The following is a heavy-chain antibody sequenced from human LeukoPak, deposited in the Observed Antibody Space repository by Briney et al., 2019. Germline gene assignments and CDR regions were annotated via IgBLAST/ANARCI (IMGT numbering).Heavy chain of an antibody. J-gene: IGHJ4*02. D-gene: IGHD2-2*01. V-gene: IGHV3-30*04. CDR1: GFTFSSYP. CDR3: AREDGDCSSTSCYRGADY. Sequence: GRSLRLSCAASGFTFSSYPMHWVRQAPGKGLEWVAVISYDGSNKYYADSVKGRFTISRDNSKNTLYLQMNSLRAEDTAVYYCAREDGDCSSTSCYRGADYWGQGTLVTVSS. CDR2: ISYDGSNK.